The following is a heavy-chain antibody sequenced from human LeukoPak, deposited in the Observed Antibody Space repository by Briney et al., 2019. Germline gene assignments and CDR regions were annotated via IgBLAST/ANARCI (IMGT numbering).Heavy chain of an antibody. CDR3: ARGYYYRR. CDR2: IYADGSS. V-gene: IGHV4-61*02. J-gene: IGHJ4*02. CDR1: GGSVSSDNSY. Sequence: PSETLSLTCTVSGGSVSSDNSYWNWIRQPAGEGLEWIGRIYADGSSTYNPSLKSRVTISVDTSKNQFSLRLTSMTAADTAVYYCARGYYYRRWGQGTLVTVSS. D-gene: IGHD3-10*01.